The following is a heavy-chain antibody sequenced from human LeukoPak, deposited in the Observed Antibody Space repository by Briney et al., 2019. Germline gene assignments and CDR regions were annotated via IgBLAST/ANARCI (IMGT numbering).Heavy chain of an antibody. CDR3: ARQDITIYFDY. Sequence: SETLSLTCTVSGGSISSSSYYRGWIRQPPGKGLEWIGSIYYSGSTYYNPSLKSRVTISVDTSKNQFSLKLSSVTAADTAVYYCARQDITIYFDYWGQGTLVTVSS. D-gene: IGHD3-3*01. CDR1: GGSISSSSYY. J-gene: IGHJ4*02. V-gene: IGHV4-39*01. CDR2: IYYSGST.